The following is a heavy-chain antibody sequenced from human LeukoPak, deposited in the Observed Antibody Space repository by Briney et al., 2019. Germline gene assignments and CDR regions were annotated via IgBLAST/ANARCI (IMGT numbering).Heavy chain of an antibody. CDR1: GFTFSSYW. CDR3: ARDPGTTPDY. CDR2: INRDGSIT. D-gene: IGHD1-7*01. Sequence: PGGPLRLSCAASGFTFSSYWMHWVRQAPGKGLVWVSRINRDGSITSYADSVKGRFTISRDNAKNKLYLQMNSLGAEDTAVYYCARDPGTTPDYWGQGTLVTVSS. J-gene: IGHJ4*02. V-gene: IGHV3-74*01.